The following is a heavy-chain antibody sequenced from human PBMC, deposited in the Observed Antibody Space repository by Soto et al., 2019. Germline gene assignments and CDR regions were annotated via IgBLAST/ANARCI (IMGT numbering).Heavy chain of an antibody. D-gene: IGHD1-7*01. J-gene: IGHJ6*02. CDR3: ARQGTYGASRSGMDV. Sequence: QVQLVQSGAEVKEPGSSVRVSCKASGGSFDKFIMNWVRQTPGRGLEWMGGIVPMLGTPTYAEKFKGRVRISASASASTTQMELTSPTSEDTATWSCARQGTYGASRSGMDVWGLGTTVIVSS. CDR2: IVPMLGTP. CDR1: GGSFDKFI. V-gene: IGHV1-69*01.